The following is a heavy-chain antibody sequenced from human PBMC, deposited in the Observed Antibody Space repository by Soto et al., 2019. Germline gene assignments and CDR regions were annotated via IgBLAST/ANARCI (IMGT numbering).Heavy chain of an antibody. CDR1: GGSISSGGYY. CDR2: IYYSGST. CDR3: ARDRITVGSYYYGMDV. Sequence: SETLSLTCTVSGGSISSGGYYWSWIRQHPGKGLEWIGYIYYSGSTYYNPSLKSRVTISVDTSRNQFSLKLSSVTAADTAVYYCARDRITVGSYYYGMDVWGQGTTVTVSS. J-gene: IGHJ6*02. D-gene: IGHD1-20*01. V-gene: IGHV4-31*03.